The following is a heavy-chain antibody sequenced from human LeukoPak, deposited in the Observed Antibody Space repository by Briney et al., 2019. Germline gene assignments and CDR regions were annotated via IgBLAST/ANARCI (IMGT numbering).Heavy chain of an antibody. CDR1: GFTFSSYW. J-gene: IGHJ4*02. CDR2: INSDGSST. D-gene: IGHD3-10*01. CDR3: ARDRFGVRGVMPD. V-gene: IGHV3-74*01. Sequence: GGSLRLSCAASGFTFSSYWMHWVRQAPGKGLVWVSRINSDGSSTSYADSVKGRFTISRDNAENTLYLQMNSLRAEDTAVYYCARDRFGVRGVMPDWGQGTLVTVSS.